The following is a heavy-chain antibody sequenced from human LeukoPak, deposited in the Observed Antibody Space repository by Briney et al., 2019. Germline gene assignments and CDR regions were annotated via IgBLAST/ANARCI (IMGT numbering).Heavy chain of an antibody. J-gene: IGHJ4*02. CDR1: GFTFSSYW. V-gene: IGHV3-7*01. Sequence: GGSLGLSCAASGFTFSSYWMSWVRQAPGKGLEWVANIKQDGSEKYYVDSVKGRFTISRDNAKNSLYLQMDSLRAEDTAVYYCARTKYYYDSSGYYLYYFDYWGQGTLVTVSS. D-gene: IGHD3-22*01. CDR2: IKQDGSEK. CDR3: ARTKYYYDSSGYYLYYFDY.